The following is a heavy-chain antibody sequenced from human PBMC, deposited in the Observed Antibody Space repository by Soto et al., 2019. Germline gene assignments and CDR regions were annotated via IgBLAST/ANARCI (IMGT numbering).Heavy chain of an antibody. CDR3: ARDRYGSSRYYYYYYGMDV. D-gene: IGHD6-13*01. CDR2: IYYSGST. CDR1: GGSISSYY. Sequence: SETLSLTCTVSGGSISSYYWSWIRQPPGKGLEWIGYIYYSGSTNYNPSLKSRVTISVDTSKNQLSLKLSSVTAADTAVYYCARDRYGSSRYYYYYYGMDVWGQGTTVTVSS. V-gene: IGHV4-59*01. J-gene: IGHJ6*02.